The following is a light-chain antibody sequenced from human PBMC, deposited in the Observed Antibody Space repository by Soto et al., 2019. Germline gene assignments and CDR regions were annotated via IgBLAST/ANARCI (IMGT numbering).Light chain of an antibody. J-gene: IGLJ1*01. V-gene: IGLV2-14*01. CDR3: SSDTSSNTYV. CDR1: SSDVGSYNY. CDR2: EVT. Sequence: QSVLTQPASVSGSPGQSITISCTGTSSDVGSYNYVSWYQQHPDKAPQLMIYEVTNRPSGVSNRFSGSKSGNTASLTISGLQAEDEAYYYCSSDTSSNTYVFGTGTKLTVL.